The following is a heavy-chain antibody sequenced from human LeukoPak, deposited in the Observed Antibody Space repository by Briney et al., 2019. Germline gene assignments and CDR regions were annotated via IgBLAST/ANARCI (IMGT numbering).Heavy chain of an antibody. CDR1: GFAFGSEA. J-gene: IGHJ6*02. CDR2: ISPGGGTT. Sequence: GGSLRLSCAVSGFAFGSEAMSWVRQSPARGLEWVASISPGGGTTYYADYVKGRFTISRDNAKNTLYLQMNSLRAEDTAIFFCARERCIGTSCSRGLDVWGQGTTVTVSS. D-gene: IGHD2-2*01. V-gene: IGHV3-23*01. CDR3: ARERCIGTSCSRGLDV.